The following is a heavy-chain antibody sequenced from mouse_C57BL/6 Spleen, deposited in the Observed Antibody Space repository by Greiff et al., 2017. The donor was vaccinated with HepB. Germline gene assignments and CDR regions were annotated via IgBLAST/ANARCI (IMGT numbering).Heavy chain of an antibody. CDR2: INPNYGTT. D-gene: IGHD1-1*01. J-gene: IGHJ1*03. V-gene: IGHV1-39*01. CDR1: GYSFTDYN. CDR3: ARSNDYGSETYWYFDV. Sequence: EVQLQQSGPELVKPGASVKISCKASGYSFTDYNMNWVKQSNGKSLEWIGVINPNYGTTSYNQKFKGKATLTVDQSSSTAYMQLNSLTSEDSAVYDCARSNDYGSETYWYFDVWGTGTTVTVSS.